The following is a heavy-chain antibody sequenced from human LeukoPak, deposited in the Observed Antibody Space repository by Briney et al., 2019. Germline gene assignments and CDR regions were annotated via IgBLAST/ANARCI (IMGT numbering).Heavy chain of an antibody. V-gene: IGHV4-39*01. Sequence: SETLSLTCTVSGVSISSSSYYWGWLRQPPGKGLEWIGSIYYSGSTYYNPSLNSRVTISVDTTNNQFSLKLSSVTAADTAVYYCARHPGEEMATIGIDYWGQGTLVTVSS. J-gene: IGHJ4*02. CDR2: IYYSGST. CDR1: GVSISSSSYY. D-gene: IGHD5-24*01. CDR3: ARHPGEEMATIGIDY.